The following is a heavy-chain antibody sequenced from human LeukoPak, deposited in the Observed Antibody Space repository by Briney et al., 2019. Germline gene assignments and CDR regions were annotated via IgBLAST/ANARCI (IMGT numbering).Heavy chain of an antibody. CDR3: ARGGATRGRFEN. CDR2: MGEDATEI. Sequence: GGSLRLSCAASGFPFDVQTMSWVRQAPGKGLDWVASMGEDATEIHYADSVTGRFTISRDNPKNSLYLQMNSLRAEDTAVYYYARGGATRGRFENWGQGTLVTVSS. CDR1: GFPFDVQT. D-gene: IGHD1-26*01. V-gene: IGHV3-7*01. J-gene: IGHJ4*02.